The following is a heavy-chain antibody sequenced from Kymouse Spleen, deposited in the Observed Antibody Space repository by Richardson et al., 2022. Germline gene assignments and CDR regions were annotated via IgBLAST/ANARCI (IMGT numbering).Heavy chain of an antibody. Sequence: QVQLQESGPGLVKPSGTLSLTCAVSGGSISSSNWWSWVRQPPGKGLEWIGEIYHSGSTNYNPSLKSRVTISVDKSKNQFSLKLSSVTAADTAVYYCARDEVLWFGELLEGHYYYYYGMDVWGQGTTVTVSS. CDR2: IYHSGST. D-gene: IGHD3-10*01. CDR1: GGSISSSNW. CDR3: ARDEVLWFGELLEGHYYYYYGMDV. J-gene: IGHJ6*02. V-gene: IGHV4-4*02.